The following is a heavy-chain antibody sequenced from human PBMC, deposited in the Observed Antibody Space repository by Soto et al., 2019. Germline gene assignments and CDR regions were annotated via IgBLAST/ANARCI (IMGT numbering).Heavy chain of an antibody. CDR2: MNTNTGNT. D-gene: IGHD3-3*01. V-gene: IGHV1-8*01. Sequence: QVLLVQSGADVKKPGASVKVSCKTSGYTFTEFDINWVRQAPGQGLEWMGWMNTNTGNTGYAQKFQGRVTMTKDTLISTAYKEPRRPRSEDPAVYLCARVVRFFGGDGGYWGPGTLVTVSS. J-gene: IGHJ4*02. CDR3: ARVVRFFGGDGGY. CDR1: GYTFTEFD.